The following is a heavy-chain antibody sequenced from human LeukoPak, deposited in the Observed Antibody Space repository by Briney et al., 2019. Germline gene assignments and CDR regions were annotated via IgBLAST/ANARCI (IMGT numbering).Heavy chain of an antibody. Sequence: PGGSLRLSCAASGFTVSSNYMSWVRQAPGKGLEWVSVIYSGGGTYYADSVKGRFTISRDNSKNTLYLQMNSLRAEDTAVYYCARDATVVNAFDIWGQGTMVTVSS. V-gene: IGHV3-53*01. CDR2: IYSGGGT. CDR3: ARDATVVNAFDI. D-gene: IGHD4-17*01. J-gene: IGHJ3*02. CDR1: GFTVSSNY.